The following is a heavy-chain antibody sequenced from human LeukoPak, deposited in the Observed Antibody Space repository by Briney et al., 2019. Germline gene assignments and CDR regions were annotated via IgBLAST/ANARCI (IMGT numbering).Heavy chain of an antibody. Sequence: GGSLRLSCAASGITFSRSAMHWVRQAPGKGLEWVAIISYDGTNKYYLDSVKGRFTISRDNSKNTLYLQMDSLRAEDTAVYYCARDRDVPAIGMDVWGQGTTVTVSS. V-gene: IGHV3-30*04. CDR2: ISYDGTNK. CDR3: ARDRDVPAIGMDV. J-gene: IGHJ6*02. CDR1: GITFSRSA.